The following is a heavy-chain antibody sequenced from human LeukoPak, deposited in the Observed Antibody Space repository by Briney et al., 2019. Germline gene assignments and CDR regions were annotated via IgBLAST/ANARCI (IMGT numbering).Heavy chain of an antibody. D-gene: IGHD6-13*01. Sequence: ASVKVSCKASGYTFTGYYMHWVRQAPGQGLEWMGWINPNSGGTNYAQKFQGRVTMSRDTSISTAYMELSRLRSDDTAVYYCARDQWGIEQQLGHNWFDPWGQGTLVTVSS. V-gene: IGHV1-2*02. CDR1: GYTFTGYY. CDR3: ARDQWGIEQQLGHNWFDP. J-gene: IGHJ5*02. CDR2: INPNSGGT.